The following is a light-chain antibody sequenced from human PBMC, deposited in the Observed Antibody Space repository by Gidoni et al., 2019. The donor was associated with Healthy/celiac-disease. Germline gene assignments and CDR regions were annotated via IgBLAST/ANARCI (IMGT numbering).Light chain of an antibody. J-gene: IGKJ2*01. CDR1: QSVSSSY. V-gene: IGKV3-20*01. Sequence: EIVLTPSPGTLSLSPGERATLSCRASQSVSSSYLAWYQQKPGQAPRLLIYGASSRATGIPDRFSGSGSGTDFTLTISRLEPEDFAVYYCQQYGSSPRFFGQGTKLEIK. CDR2: GAS. CDR3: QQYGSSPRF.